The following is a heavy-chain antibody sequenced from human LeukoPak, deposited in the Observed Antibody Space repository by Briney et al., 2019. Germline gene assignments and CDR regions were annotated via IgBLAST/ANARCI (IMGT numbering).Heavy chain of an antibody. CDR1: GVSFSGYY. CDR2: INHSGST. J-gene: IGHJ5*02. D-gene: IGHD6-13*01. Sequence: SETLSLTCAVYGVSFSGYYWSWIRQPPGKGLEWIGEINHSGSTNYNPSLKSRVTISVDTSKNQFSLKLSSVTAADTAVYYCARLGTQLVRKNWFDPWGQGTLVTVSS. V-gene: IGHV4-34*01. CDR3: ARLGTQLVRKNWFDP.